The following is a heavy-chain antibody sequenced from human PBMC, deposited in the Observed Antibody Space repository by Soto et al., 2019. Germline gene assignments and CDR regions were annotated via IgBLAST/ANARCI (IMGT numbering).Heavy chain of an antibody. CDR2: IRSKAYGGTT. CDR1: GFTFGDYA. Sequence: GSLRLSCTASGFTFGDYAMSWVRQAPGKGLEWVGFIRSKAYGGTTEYAASVKGRFTISRDDSKSIAYLQMNSLKTEDTAVYYCTRGGCSSTSCYAFDIWGQGTMVTVSS. J-gene: IGHJ3*02. CDR3: TRGGCSSTSCYAFDI. D-gene: IGHD2-2*01. V-gene: IGHV3-49*04.